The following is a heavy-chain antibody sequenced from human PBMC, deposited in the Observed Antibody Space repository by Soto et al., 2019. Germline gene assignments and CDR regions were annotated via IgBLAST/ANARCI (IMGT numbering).Heavy chain of an antibody. Sequence: GGSLRLSCAASGFTVRSNYMTWVRRAPGKGLEWVSSISSRSDIYYADSVKGRFTISRDNAKNSVSLQMNSLRAEDTAVYYCAREYTAWPLAYGLDVWGQGTTVTSP. V-gene: IGHV3-21*01. CDR1: GFTVRSNY. D-gene: IGHD2-2*02. CDR2: ISSRSDI. J-gene: IGHJ6*02. CDR3: AREYTAWPLAYGLDV.